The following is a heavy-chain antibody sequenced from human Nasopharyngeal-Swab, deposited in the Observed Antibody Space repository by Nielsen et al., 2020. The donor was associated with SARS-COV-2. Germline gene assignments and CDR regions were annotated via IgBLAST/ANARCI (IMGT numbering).Heavy chain of an antibody. CDR1: GFTFSDYY. D-gene: IGHD2-2*01. CDR3: ARGPAATGVAFDI. J-gene: IGHJ3*02. CDR2: ISSSSSYT. V-gene: IGHV3-11*05. Sequence: GGSLRLSCAASGFTFSDYYMSWIRQAPGKGLEWVSYISSSSSYTNYADSVKGRFTISRDNAKNSLYLQMNSLRAEDTAVYYCARGPAATGVAFDIWGQGTMVTVSS.